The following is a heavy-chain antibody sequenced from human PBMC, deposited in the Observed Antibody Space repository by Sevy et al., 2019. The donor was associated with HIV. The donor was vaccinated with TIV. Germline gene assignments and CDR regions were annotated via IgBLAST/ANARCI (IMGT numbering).Heavy chain of an antibody. Sequence: ALVKVSCKASGYTFTSYGISWVRQAPGQGLEWMGWISAYNGNTNYAQKLQGRVTMTTDTSTSTAYMELRSLRSDDTAVYYCARDLGYCSSTSCYTSATFDPWGQGTLVTVSS. CDR2: ISAYNGNT. CDR3: ARDLGYCSSTSCYTSATFDP. J-gene: IGHJ5*02. V-gene: IGHV1-18*04. CDR1: GYTFTSYG. D-gene: IGHD2-2*01.